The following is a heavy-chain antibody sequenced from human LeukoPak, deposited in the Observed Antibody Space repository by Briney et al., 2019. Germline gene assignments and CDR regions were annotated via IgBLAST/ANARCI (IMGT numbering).Heavy chain of an antibody. Sequence: ASVKVSCKASGYTFTSYYMHWVRQAPGQGLEWMGIINPSGGSTSYAQKFQGRVTMTRDTSTSAVYMELSSLRSEDTAVYYCARDPSGIHDAFDIWGQGTMVTVSS. V-gene: IGHV1-46*01. CDR2: INPSGGST. J-gene: IGHJ3*02. D-gene: IGHD3-3*02. CDR1: GYTFTSYY. CDR3: ARDPSGIHDAFDI.